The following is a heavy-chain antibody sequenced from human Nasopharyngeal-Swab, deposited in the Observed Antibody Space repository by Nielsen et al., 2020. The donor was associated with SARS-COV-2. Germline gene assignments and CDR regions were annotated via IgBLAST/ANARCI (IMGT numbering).Heavy chain of an antibody. Sequence: WIRQPPGRGLEWIGYIYHSGSTYYNPSLKSRVTISVDRSKNQFSLKLSSVTAADTAVYSCAREYRRITIFGVVINGFDYWGQGTLVTVSS. J-gene: IGHJ4*02. CDR3: AREYRRITIFGVVINGFDY. D-gene: IGHD3-3*01. CDR2: IYHSGST. V-gene: IGHV4-30-2*01.